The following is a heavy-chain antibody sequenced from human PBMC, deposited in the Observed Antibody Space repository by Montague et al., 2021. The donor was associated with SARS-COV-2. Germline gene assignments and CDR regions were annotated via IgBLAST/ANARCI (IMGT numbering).Heavy chain of an antibody. V-gene: IGHV4-39*01. CDR2: IYHSGST. Sequence: SETLSLTCTVSGGSISSGSYYWGWIRQPPGKGLEWIGSIYHSGSTYYNPSLKSRVTISVETSKNQFSLKLSSVTAADTAVYYCASVAPMTYYFDYWGRGTLVTVSS. D-gene: IGHD2-2*01. CDR3: ASVAPMTYYFDY. J-gene: IGHJ4*02. CDR1: GGSISSGSYY.